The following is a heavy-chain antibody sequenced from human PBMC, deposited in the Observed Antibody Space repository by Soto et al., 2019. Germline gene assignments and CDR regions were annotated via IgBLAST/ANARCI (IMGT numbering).Heavy chain of an antibody. Sequence: QVPLVQSGAEVKKPGSSVKVSCKASGGTFSSYAISWVRQAPGQGLEWMGGIIPIFGTANYAQKFQGRVTITADESTSTAYMELSSLRSEDTAVYYCARDKDSSGYYHYFDYWGQGTLVTVSS. CDR3: ARDKDSSGYYHYFDY. CDR1: GGTFSSYA. V-gene: IGHV1-69*01. J-gene: IGHJ4*02. D-gene: IGHD3-22*01. CDR2: IIPIFGTA.